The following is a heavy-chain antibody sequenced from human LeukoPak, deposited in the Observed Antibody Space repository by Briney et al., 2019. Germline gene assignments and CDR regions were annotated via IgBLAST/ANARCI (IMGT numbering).Heavy chain of an antibody. D-gene: IGHD2-21*01. CDR3: ARDPSGVIPTDY. Sequence: ASVKVSCKASGYTFTSYSITWVRQAPGQGLEWMGWISVYNGNTNYAQKVQGRVTMTTDTSTSTAYMELRSLRSDDTAVYYCARDPSGVIPTDYWGQGTLVIVSS. CDR2: ISVYNGNT. J-gene: IGHJ4*02. CDR1: GYTFTSYS. V-gene: IGHV1-18*01.